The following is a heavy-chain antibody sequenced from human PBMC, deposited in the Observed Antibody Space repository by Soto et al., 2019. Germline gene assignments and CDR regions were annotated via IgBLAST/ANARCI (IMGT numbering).Heavy chain of an antibody. CDR1: GGSISSYY. V-gene: IGHV4-59*01. Sequence: ASETLSLTCTVSGGSISSYYWSWIRQPPGKGLEWIGYIYYSGSTNYNPSLKSRVTISVDTSKNQFSLKLSSVTAADTAVYYCARDLGGSLDYWGQGTLVTVSS. J-gene: IGHJ4*02. CDR2: IYYSGST. CDR3: ARDLGGSLDY. D-gene: IGHD1-26*01.